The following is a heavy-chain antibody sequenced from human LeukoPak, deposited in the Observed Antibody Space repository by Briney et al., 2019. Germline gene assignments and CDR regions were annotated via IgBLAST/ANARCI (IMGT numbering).Heavy chain of an antibody. CDR2: TRFDGSNK. D-gene: IGHD5-18*01. V-gene: IGHV3-30*02. CDR3: AKLLTGGYNSGQNDY. Sequence: GGSLRLSCAASGFTFSSYGMHWVRQAPGKGLEWVAFTRFDGSNKHYADFVKGRFTISRDNSKNTLYLQMNSLRAEDTTVYYCAKLLTGGYNSGQNDYWGQGILVTVSS. J-gene: IGHJ4*02. CDR1: GFTFSSYG.